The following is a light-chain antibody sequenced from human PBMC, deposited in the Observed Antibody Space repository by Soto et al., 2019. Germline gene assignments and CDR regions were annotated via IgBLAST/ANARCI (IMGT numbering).Light chain of an antibody. V-gene: IGLV2-14*01. Sequence: QSVLTQPASVSGSPGQSITISCIGTSSDIGAYNYVSWYQQHPGKAPKLMIYEVNNRPSKVSNRFSGSKSGNTASLTISGLQPEDEADYYCNSYTSRYTFVLGTGTKVTVL. CDR1: SSDIGAYNY. CDR3: NSYTSRYTFV. CDR2: EVN. J-gene: IGLJ1*01.